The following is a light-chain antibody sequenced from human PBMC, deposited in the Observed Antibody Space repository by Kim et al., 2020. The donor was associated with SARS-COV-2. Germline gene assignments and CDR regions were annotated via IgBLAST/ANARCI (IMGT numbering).Light chain of an antibody. Sequence: EIVLTQSPATLSLSPGERATLSCRASQSVGSYLAWYQQRPGQAPRLLIYDASNRATGIPARFSGSGSGTDFTLTINSLEPEDFVVYYCQQRANWPTVTFGGGTKLEI. CDR1: QSVGSY. V-gene: IGKV3-11*01. J-gene: IGKJ4*01. CDR3: QQRANWPTVT. CDR2: DAS.